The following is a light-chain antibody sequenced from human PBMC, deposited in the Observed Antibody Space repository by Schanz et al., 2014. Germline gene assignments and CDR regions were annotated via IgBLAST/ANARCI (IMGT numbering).Light chain of an antibody. Sequence: EIVMTQSPATLSVSPGERATLSCRASQSVSSNLAWYQQKPGQAPRLLIFGASTRATGIPASFSGSGSGTDFTLTVSSLQSEDFAVYYCQHYNNWPLTFGGGTRVEIK. V-gene: IGKV3D-15*01. CDR2: GAS. CDR3: QHYNNWPLT. CDR1: QSVSSN. J-gene: IGKJ4*01.